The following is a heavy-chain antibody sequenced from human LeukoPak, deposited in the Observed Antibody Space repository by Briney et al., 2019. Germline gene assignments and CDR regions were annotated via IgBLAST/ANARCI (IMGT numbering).Heavy chain of an antibody. CDR1: GYTFTSYG. CDR2: ISAYNGNT. Sequence: GASLKVSCKASGYTFTSYGISWVRQAPGQGLEWMGWISAYNGNTNYAQKLQGRVTMTTDTSTSTAYMELRSLRSDDTAVYYCARNNPTTYSSGWEPRYGMDVWGQGTTVTVSS. CDR3: ARNNPTTYSSGWEPRYGMDV. D-gene: IGHD6-19*01. V-gene: IGHV1-18*01. J-gene: IGHJ6*02.